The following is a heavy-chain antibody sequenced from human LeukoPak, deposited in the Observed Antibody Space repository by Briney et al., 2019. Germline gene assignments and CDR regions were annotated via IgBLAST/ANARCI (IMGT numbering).Heavy chain of an antibody. Sequence: GGSLRLSCAASGFTFSSYSMNWVRQAPGKGLEWVSYISSSSSTIYYADSVKGRFTISRDNAKNSLYLQMNSLRAEDTAVYYCARDSRAAAGTGDYYYYMDVWGKGTTVTVPS. CDR3: ARDSRAAAGTGDYYYYMDV. CDR2: ISSSSSTI. J-gene: IGHJ6*03. D-gene: IGHD6-13*01. V-gene: IGHV3-48*04. CDR1: GFTFSSYS.